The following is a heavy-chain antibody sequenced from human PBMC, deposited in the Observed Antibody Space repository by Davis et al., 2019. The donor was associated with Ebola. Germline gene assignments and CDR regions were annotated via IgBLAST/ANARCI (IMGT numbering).Heavy chain of an antibody. CDR3: ARLKGCSSTSCYDGGGMDV. V-gene: IGHV4-59*08. CDR2: MYYSGST. D-gene: IGHD2-2*01. CDR1: GGSISSYY. J-gene: IGHJ6*02. Sequence: SETLSPTCTVPGGSISSYYWSWIRQPPGKGLEWIGYMYYSGSTNQNPSLKSRVTISVDTSKNQFSLKLSSVTAADTAVYYCARLKGCSSTSCYDGGGMDVWGQGTTVTVSS.